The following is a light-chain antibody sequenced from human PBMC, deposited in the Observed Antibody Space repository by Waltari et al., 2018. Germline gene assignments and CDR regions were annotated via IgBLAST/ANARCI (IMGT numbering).Light chain of an antibody. CDR2: DTS. V-gene: IGKV3-11*01. CDR1: QSVRNF. CDR3: QQRSNWPLT. Sequence: DTVLTQSPATLSLSPGERATLSCRDRQSVRNFLAWYKQKPGQASRPLIYDTSSRATGSPARFSGSGFGTDFTLTISSLEPEDCAVYYCQQRSNWPLTFGGGTKVEIK. J-gene: IGKJ4*01.